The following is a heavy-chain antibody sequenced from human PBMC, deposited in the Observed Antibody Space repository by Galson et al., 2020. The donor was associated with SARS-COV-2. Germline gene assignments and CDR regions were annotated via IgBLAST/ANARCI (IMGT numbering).Heavy chain of an antibody. V-gene: IGHV4-59*08. J-gene: IGHJ4*02. CDR3: ARHAQYDILTGYTEPFDF. CDR1: GGSLDTYY. CDR2: IYYSGFT. Sequence: LETLSLTCTVSGGSLDTYYWSWIRQPPGKGLEWIGYIYYSGFTNYKPSLQSRVSISLDRSKNQFSLKLRSVTAADMAVYYCARHAQYDILTGYTEPFDFWGQGTLVTVSS. D-gene: IGHD3-9*01.